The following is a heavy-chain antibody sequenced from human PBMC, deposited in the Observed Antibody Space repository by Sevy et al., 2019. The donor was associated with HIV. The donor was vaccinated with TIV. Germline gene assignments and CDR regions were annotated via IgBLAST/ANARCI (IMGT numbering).Heavy chain of an antibody. CDR1: GFIFSGYV. Sequence: GGSLRLSCAASGFIFSGYVMSWVRQAPGKGLEWVSGISASGGGTYYAYSVKGRFTDSRDNSKNTLYLEMNSLRAEDTAVYYCAKDASSSWTGGTFQHWGQGTLVTVSS. J-gene: IGHJ1*01. CDR2: ISASGGGT. V-gene: IGHV3-23*01. D-gene: IGHD6-13*01. CDR3: AKDASSSWTGGTFQH.